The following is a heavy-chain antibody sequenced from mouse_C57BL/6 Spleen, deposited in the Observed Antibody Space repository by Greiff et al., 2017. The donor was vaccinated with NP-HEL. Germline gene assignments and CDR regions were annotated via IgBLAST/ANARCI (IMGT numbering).Heavy chain of an antibody. J-gene: IGHJ2*01. V-gene: IGHV5-4*01. CDR3: AREGTIVTRASLYFDY. D-gene: IGHD2-5*01. Sequence: EVQVVESGGGLVKPGGSLKLSCAASGFTFSSYAMSWVRQTPEKRLEWVATISDGGSYTYYPDNVKGRFTISRDNAKNNLYLQMSHLKSEDTAMYYCAREGTIVTRASLYFDYWGQGTTLTVSS. CDR2: ISDGGSYT. CDR1: GFTFSSYA.